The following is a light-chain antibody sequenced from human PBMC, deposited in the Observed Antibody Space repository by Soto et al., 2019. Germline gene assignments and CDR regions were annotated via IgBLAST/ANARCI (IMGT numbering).Light chain of an antibody. CDR3: QYYGSSPWT. V-gene: IGKV3-20*01. Sequence: EIVLTQSPGTLSLSPGERGTLSCSASQSVSSNYLAWYQQKPCQAPRLLIYSAFSRATGIPDRFSGSGSGTDFTLTIRRLEPDDFAVYYCQYYGSSPWTFGKGTQVEIK. CDR1: QSVSSNY. CDR2: SAF. J-gene: IGKJ1*01.